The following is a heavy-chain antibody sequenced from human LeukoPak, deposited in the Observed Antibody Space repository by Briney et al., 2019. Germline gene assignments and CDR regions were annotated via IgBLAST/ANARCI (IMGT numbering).Heavy chain of an antibody. V-gene: IGHV4-39*01. D-gene: IGHD6-19*01. CDR1: GGSISSSSYY. Sequence: SETLSLTCTVSGGSISSSSYYWGWIRQPPGKGLEWVGGIYYSGSTYYNSSLKSRVTISVDTSRNQFSLKLSSVTAADTAVYYCARHVIAVADFDYWGQGTLVTVSS. CDR2: IYYSGST. J-gene: IGHJ4*02. CDR3: ARHVIAVADFDY.